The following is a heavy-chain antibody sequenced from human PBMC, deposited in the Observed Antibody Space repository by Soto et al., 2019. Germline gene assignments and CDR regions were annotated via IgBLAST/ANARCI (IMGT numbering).Heavy chain of an antibody. J-gene: IGHJ5*02. Sequence: QVQLVQSGAEVKKPGASVKVSCKASGYTFTDYYMHWVRQAPGQGLEWMGWMNPNSGGANYAQKLQGRVTMTRDTSISTAYMERSGLTSDDTAVYYCARMRGVAGWFDPWGQGTLVTVSS. CDR1: GYTFTDYY. CDR3: ARMRGVAGWFDP. D-gene: IGHD6-19*01. V-gene: IGHV1-2*02. CDR2: MNPNSGGA.